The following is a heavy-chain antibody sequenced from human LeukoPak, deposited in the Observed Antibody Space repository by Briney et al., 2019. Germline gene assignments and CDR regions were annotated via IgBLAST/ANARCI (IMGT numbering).Heavy chain of an antibody. CDR1: GFTLSSYW. V-gene: IGHV3-74*03. CDR2: INSDGSST. J-gene: IGHJ4*02. CDR3: SRGKIMGDDFDY. Sequence: GGSLRLSCAASGFTLSSYWMFWVRQAPGKGLEWVSRINSDGSSTMYADSVKGRFTISRDNAKNTLYLQMNSLRAEDTAVYYCSRGKIMGDDFDYWGQGTLVTVSS. D-gene: IGHD2-21*02.